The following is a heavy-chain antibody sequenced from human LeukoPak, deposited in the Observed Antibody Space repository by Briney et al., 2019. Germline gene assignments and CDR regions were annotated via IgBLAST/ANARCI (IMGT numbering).Heavy chain of an antibody. D-gene: IGHD4-17*01. J-gene: IGHJ4*02. CDR2: ISSGSSYI. CDR1: GFTFSSYS. V-gene: IGHV3-21*01. Sequence: GGSLRLSCAASGFTFSSYSMNWVRQAPGKGLEWVSSISSGSSYIYYADSVKGRFTISRDNAKNSLYLQMNSLRAEDTAVYYCARDPSGDYGARVDYWGQGTLVTVSS. CDR3: ARDPSGDYGARVDY.